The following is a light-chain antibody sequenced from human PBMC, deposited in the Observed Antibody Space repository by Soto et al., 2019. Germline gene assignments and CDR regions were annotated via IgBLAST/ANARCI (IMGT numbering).Light chain of an antibody. J-gene: IGKJ1*01. Sequence: EIVMTQSPATLSVSPGERGTLSCRASQSVTSKLAWYQQKPGQAPRLLIYGASTRATGIPARFSGSGSGTEFTLTISSLQSEDFAVYYCQQYNNSPRTFGQGTKVEIK. V-gene: IGKV3-15*01. CDR2: GAS. CDR3: QQYNNSPRT. CDR1: QSVTSK.